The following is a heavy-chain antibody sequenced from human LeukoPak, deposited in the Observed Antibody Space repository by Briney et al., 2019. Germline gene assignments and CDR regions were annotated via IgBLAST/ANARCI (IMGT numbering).Heavy chain of an antibody. CDR2: IHTSGST. CDR1: GGSISSSSYY. J-gene: IGHJ4*02. Sequence: SETLSLTCTVSGGSISSSSYYWNWIRQPAGKGLEWIGRIHTSGSTNYNPSLKSRVTISLHPSKNQFSLKLPSVTAADSAVYYCATSSWLRDANFDYWGQGTLVTVSS. D-gene: IGHD6-13*01. CDR3: ATSSWLRDANFDY. V-gene: IGHV4-61*02.